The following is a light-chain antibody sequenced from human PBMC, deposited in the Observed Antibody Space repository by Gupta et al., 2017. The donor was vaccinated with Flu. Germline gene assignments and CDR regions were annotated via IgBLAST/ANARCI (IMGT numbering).Light chain of an antibody. CDR2: DAS. Sequence: ATLYFSPGESATLSCRASQSIRTYIAWYKKKPGQAPRLLMYDASHRDAGIPVRFTGSGFGTDFTLTISSREQEDFAFYYCQQRSSRPMYTFGQGTELEIK. J-gene: IGKJ2*01. CDR3: QQRSSRPMYT. CDR1: QSIRTY. V-gene: IGKV3-11*01.